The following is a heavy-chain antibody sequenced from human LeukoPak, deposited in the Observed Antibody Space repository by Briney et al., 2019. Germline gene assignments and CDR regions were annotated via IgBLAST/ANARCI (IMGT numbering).Heavy chain of an antibody. Sequence: SQTLSLTCIVSGGSISSGSYYWSWIRQPAGKGLEWIGRIYTSGSIHYNPSLKSRVTISVDTPMNQFSLKLSSVTAADTAVYYCARDLYDFCSGYYLDYWGQGTLVTVSS. V-gene: IGHV4-61*02. CDR2: IYTSGSI. CDR1: GGSISSGSYY. J-gene: IGHJ4*02. CDR3: ARDLYDFCSGYYLDY. D-gene: IGHD3-3*01.